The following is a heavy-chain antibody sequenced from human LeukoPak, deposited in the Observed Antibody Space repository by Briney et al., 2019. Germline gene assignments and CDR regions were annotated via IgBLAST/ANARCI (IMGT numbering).Heavy chain of an antibody. Sequence: GASVKVSCKASGGTFSSYAISWVRQAPGQGLEWMGGIIPIFGTASYAQKFQGRVTITADESTSTAYMELSSLRSEDTAVYYCATREDTAMGYWGQGTLVTVSS. CDR3: ATREDTAMGY. V-gene: IGHV1-69*13. D-gene: IGHD5-18*01. CDR1: GGTFSSYA. J-gene: IGHJ4*02. CDR2: IIPIFGTA.